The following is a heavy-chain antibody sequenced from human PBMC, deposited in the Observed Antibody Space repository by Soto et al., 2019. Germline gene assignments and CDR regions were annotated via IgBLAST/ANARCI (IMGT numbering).Heavy chain of an antibody. CDR3: ARDGDNYDSSGFQRDYHYYGMDV. CDR2: IIPMLGIA. Sequence: QVQLVQSGAEVKKPGSSVKVSCQASGGSFSDYAISWVRQAPGQGLEWMGGIIPMLGIADNAQKFQGRVIITADEYTSTVYMELSSLRSEDTAVYYYARDGDNYDSSGFQRDYHYYGMDVWGQGTTVTVAS. J-gene: IGHJ6*02. CDR1: GGSFSDYA. D-gene: IGHD3-22*01. V-gene: IGHV1-69*01.